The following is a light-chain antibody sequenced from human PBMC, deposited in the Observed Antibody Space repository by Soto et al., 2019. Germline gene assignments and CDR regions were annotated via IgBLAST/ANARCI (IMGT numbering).Light chain of an antibody. V-gene: IGKV3-20*01. J-gene: IGKJ4*01. CDR2: GAS. CDR1: QSVSSNY. Sequence: EIVLTQSPGTLSLSPGERATLACRASQSVSSNYVAWYQQKPGQATRLLIYGASSRATGIPDRFSGSGSGTEFTLTISRLEPEDFAVYYCHQYGISPFGGGTKVDIK. CDR3: HQYGISP.